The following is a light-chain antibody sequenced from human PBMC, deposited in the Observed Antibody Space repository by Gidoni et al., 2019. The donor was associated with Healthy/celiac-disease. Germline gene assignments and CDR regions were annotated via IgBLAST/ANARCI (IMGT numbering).Light chain of an antibody. V-gene: IGKV3-11*01. CDR1: QSFSSY. Sequence: ELVLTQSPATLSLSPGERAPPSCRASQSFSSYLAWYQQKPGQAPRLLIYDASNRATGIPARFSGSGSGTDFTLTISSLDPEDFAVYYCQQRSNWPRITFGQGTRLEIK. J-gene: IGKJ5*01. CDR3: QQRSNWPRIT. CDR2: DAS.